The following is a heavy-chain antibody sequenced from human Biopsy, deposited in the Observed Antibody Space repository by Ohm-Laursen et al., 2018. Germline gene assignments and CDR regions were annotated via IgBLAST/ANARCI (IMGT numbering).Heavy chain of an antibody. Sequence: SVKVSCKVSGYTFAGYYLHWVRQAPGHGLEWMGWINPNSGNANYAQSFQGRLTVTRDTSISTAYMELTSLTFDDTAIYYCARVPAYPSIDGYYGLDPWGQGTTVIVSS. D-gene: IGHD3-3*01. J-gene: IGHJ6*02. V-gene: IGHV1-2*02. CDR1: GYTFAGYY. CDR3: ARVPAYPSIDGYYGLDP. CDR2: INPNSGNA.